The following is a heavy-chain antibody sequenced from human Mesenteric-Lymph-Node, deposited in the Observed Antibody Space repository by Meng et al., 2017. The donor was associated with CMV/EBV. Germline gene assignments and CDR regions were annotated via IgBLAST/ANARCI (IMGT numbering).Heavy chain of an antibody. V-gene: IGHV4-39*07. CDR3: ARDGDFWSGYP. CDR2: IYYSGNI. Sequence: SETLSLTCTVSGGSIRSKNYFWSWVRQRPGKGLEWIGSIYYSGNIYYNPALKSRVSISVDTSKNQFSLRLSSVTAADTAVYYCARDGDFWSGYPWGQGTLVTVSS. D-gene: IGHD3-3*01. CDR1: GGSIRSKNYF. J-gene: IGHJ5*02.